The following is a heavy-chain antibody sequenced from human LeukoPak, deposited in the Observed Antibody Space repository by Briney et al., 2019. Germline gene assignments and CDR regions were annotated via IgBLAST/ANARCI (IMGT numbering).Heavy chain of an antibody. CDR3: ARGGYSSSWYLVYNWFDP. D-gene: IGHD6-13*01. V-gene: IGHV4-39*07. CDR1: GGSISSSDYY. CDR2: IYFSGTI. Sequence: SETLSLTCTVSGGSISSSDYYWGWIRQPPGKGLEWIGSIYFSGTIYYNPSLKSRVTISVDTSKNQFSLKLSSVTAADTAVYYCARGGYSSSWYLVYNWFDPWGQGTLVTVSS. J-gene: IGHJ5*02.